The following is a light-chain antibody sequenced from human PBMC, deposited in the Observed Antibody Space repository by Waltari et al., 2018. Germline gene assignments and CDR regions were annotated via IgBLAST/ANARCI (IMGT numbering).Light chain of an antibody. J-gene: IGKJ4*01. CDR3: QQYDGSVVT. CDR1: QTITGSW. Sequence: EIVLTQSPGTLSVSPGERVTVSCRASQTITGSWLTWYHQKPGQAPRLLIYGASNRAPGIPDRFSGSGSGTDVTRTISRLEPEDAAVYYCQQYDGSVVTFGGGTKVEIK. V-gene: IGKV3-20*01. CDR2: GAS.